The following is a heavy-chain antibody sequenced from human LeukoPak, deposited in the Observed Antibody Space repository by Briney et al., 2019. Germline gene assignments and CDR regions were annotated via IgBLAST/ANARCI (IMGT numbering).Heavy chain of an antibody. CDR2: IYSGGST. CDR3: ARVQDYGDYAEYYYYGMDV. J-gene: IGHJ6*02. Sequence: GGSLRLSCAASGFTVSSNYISWVRQAPGKGLEWVSAIYSGGSTYYADSVKGRFTISRDNSKNTLYLQMNSLRAEDTAVYYCARVQDYGDYAEYYYYGMDVWGQGTTVTVSS. CDR1: GFTVSSNY. V-gene: IGHV3-53*05. D-gene: IGHD4-17*01.